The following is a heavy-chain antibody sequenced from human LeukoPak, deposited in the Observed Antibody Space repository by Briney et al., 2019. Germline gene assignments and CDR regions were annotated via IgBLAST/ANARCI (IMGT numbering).Heavy chain of an antibody. Sequence: TSETLSLTCTVSGGSISSYYWSWTRQPAGKGLEWIGRIYTSGSTNYNPSLKSRVTMSVDTSKNQFSLKLSSVTAADTAVYYCARDKRHSSSWYEGVFYYYYYYMDVWGKGTTVTISS. CDR1: GGSISSYY. V-gene: IGHV4-4*07. CDR2: IYTSGST. CDR3: ARDKRHSSSWYEGVFYYYYYYMDV. J-gene: IGHJ6*03. D-gene: IGHD6-13*01.